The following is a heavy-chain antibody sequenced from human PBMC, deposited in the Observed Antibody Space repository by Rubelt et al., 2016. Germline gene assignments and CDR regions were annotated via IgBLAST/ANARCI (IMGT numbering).Heavy chain of an antibody. D-gene: IGHD4-17*01. CDR2: ISAYNGNT. V-gene: IGHV1-18*01. J-gene: IGHJ6*02. Sequence: QVQLVQSGAEVKKPGASVKVSCKASGYTFTSYGISWVRQAPGQGLEWMGWISAYNGNTNYAQKLQGRVTMTTETSTSTAYMELRSLRADDTAVYYCARATVTPDYYYYGMDVWGQGTTVTVSS. CDR3: ARATVTPDYYYYGMDV. CDR1: GYTFTSYG.